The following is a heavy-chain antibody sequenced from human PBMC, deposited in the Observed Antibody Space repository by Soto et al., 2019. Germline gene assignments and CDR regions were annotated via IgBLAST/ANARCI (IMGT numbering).Heavy chain of an antibody. CDR3: AKDMRDIVATNFDY. CDR2: ISYDGSNK. V-gene: IGHV3-30*18. CDR1: GFTFSSYG. Sequence: QVQLVESGGGVVQPGRSLRLSCAASGFTFSSYGMHWVRQAPGKGLEWVAVISYDGSNKYYADSVKGRFTISRDNSKNTLYLQMNSLRAEDTAVYYCAKDMRDIVATNFDYWGQGTLVTVSS. D-gene: IGHD5-12*01. J-gene: IGHJ4*02.